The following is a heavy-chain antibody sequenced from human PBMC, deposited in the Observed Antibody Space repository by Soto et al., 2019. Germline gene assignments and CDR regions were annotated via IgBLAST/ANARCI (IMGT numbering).Heavy chain of an antibody. CDR1: GYTFTSYD. CDR2: MNPNSGNT. D-gene: IGHD2-21*02. CDR3: ARGGAYCGGDCYPDYYYYYGMDV. Sequence: ASVKVSCQASGYTFTSYDINWVRQATGQGLEWMGWMNPNSGNTGYAQKFQGRVTMTRNTSISTAYMELSSLRSEDTAVYYCARGGAYCGGDCYPDYYYYYGMDVWGQGTTVTVSS. V-gene: IGHV1-8*01. J-gene: IGHJ6*02.